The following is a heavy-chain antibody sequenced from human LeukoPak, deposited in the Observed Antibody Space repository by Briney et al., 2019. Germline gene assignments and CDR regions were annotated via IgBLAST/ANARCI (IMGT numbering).Heavy chain of an antibody. D-gene: IGHD3-10*01. Sequence: PSETLSLTCAVYGGSFSGYYWSWIRQPPGKGLEWIGEINHSGSTNYNPSLKSRVTISVDTSKNQYSLKLSSVTAADTAVYYCAGMVRGYATNESDYWGQGTLVTVSS. V-gene: IGHV4-34*01. CDR3: AGMVRGYATNESDY. CDR1: GGSFSGYY. J-gene: IGHJ4*02. CDR2: INHSGST.